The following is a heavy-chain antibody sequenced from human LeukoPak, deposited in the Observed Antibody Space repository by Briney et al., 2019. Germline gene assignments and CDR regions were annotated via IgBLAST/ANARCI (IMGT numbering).Heavy chain of an antibody. CDR1: GFTFSSYS. V-gene: IGHV3-21*01. CDR2: ISSSSSYI. Sequence: PGGSLRLSCAASGFTFSSYSMNWVRQAPGKGLEWVSSISSSSSYIYYADSVKGRFTISRDNAKNSLYLQMNSLRAEDTAVYYCARDGSYYGEYFQHWGQGTLVTVSS. J-gene: IGHJ1*01. D-gene: IGHD1-26*01. CDR3: ARDGSYYGEYFQH.